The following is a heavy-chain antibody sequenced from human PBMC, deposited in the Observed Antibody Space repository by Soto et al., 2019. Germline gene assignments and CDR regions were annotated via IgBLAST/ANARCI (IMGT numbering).Heavy chain of an antibody. D-gene: IGHD3-3*01. CDR1: GFTFSSYW. CDR3: ASPYYDFWNGYLGDPVAYMDV. Sequence: GGSLRLSCAASGFTFSSYWMSWVRQAPGKGLEWVANIKQDGSEKYYVDSVKGRFTISRDNAKNSLYLQMNSLRVEDTAVYYCASPYYDFWNGYLGDPVAYMDVWGRGTTVTVSS. J-gene: IGHJ6*03. V-gene: IGHV3-7*01. CDR2: IKQDGSEK.